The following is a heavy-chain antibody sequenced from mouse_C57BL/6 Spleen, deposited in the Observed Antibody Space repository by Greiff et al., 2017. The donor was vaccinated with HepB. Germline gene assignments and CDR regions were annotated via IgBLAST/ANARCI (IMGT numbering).Heavy chain of an antibody. D-gene: IGHD4-1*01. Sequence: QVQLKQPGAELVRPGTSVKLSCKASGYTFTSYWMHWVKQRPGQGLEWIGVIDPSDSYTNYNQKFKGKATLTVDTSSSTAYMQLSSLTSEDSAVYYCAREEANWDWYFDVWGTGTTVTVSS. CDR3: AREEANWDWYFDV. V-gene: IGHV1-59*01. CDR2: IDPSDSYT. J-gene: IGHJ1*03. CDR1: GYTFTSYW.